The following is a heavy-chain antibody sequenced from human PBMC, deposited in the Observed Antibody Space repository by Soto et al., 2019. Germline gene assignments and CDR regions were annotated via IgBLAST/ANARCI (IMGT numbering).Heavy chain of an antibody. CDR1: GASISSSSNF. CDR3: ARRNYPYYFDY. D-gene: IGHD4-4*01. CDR2: ITYSGTT. Sequence: PSETLSLTCTVSGASISSSSNFWGWIRQPPGKGLEWIAIITYSGTTYYNPSLKSRVTISADTSKNQFSLELRSVTAADTAVYYCARRNYPYYFDYWGQGTLVTVSS. V-gene: IGHV4-39*01. J-gene: IGHJ4*02.